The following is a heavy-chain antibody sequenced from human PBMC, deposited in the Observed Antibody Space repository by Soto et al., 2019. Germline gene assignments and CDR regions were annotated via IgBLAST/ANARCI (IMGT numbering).Heavy chain of an antibody. CDR2: INHSGST. J-gene: IGHJ4*02. D-gene: IGHD4-17*01. CDR1: GGSFSGYY. CDR3: ARLDYGDYDFDE. Sequence: SETLSLTCAVYGGSFSGYYWSWIRQPPGKGLEWIGEINHSGSTNYNPSLKSRVTISVDTSKNQFSLKLSSVTAADTAVYYCARLDYGDYDFDEWGQGTLVTVSS. V-gene: IGHV4-34*01.